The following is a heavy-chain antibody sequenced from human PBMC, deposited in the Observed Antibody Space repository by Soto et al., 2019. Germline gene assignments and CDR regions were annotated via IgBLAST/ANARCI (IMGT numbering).Heavy chain of an antibody. CDR1: GYTFTNYL. CDR2: IYPGDSDT. V-gene: IGHV5-51*01. Sequence: GESLKISCNGSGYTFTNYLIGWVRQMPGKGLEWMGIIYPGDSDTKYNPSFQGQVTISADKSITTTYLQWSSLKASDTAIYYCAASIFYYGMDVWGQGTTVTVSS. CDR3: AASIFYYGMDV. J-gene: IGHJ6*02.